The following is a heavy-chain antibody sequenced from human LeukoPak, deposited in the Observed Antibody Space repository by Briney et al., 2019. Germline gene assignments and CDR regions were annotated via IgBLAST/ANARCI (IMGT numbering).Heavy chain of an antibody. V-gene: IGHV4-34*01. CDR3: ARGPRVVRGVHYYYYGMDV. CDR1: GGPFSGYY. CDR2: INHSGST. D-gene: IGHD3-10*01. J-gene: IGHJ6*02. Sequence: MPSETLSLTCAVYGGPFSGYYWSWIRQPPGKGLEWIGEINHSGSTNYNPSLKSRVTISVDTSKNQFSLKLSSVTAADTAVYYCARGPRVVRGVHYYYYGMDVWGQGTTVTVSS.